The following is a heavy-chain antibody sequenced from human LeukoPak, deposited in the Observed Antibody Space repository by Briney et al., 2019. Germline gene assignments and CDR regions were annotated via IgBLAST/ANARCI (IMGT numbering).Heavy chain of an antibody. CDR2: ISGSGGST. J-gene: IGHJ4*02. Sequence: GSLRLSCAASGFTFSSYAVSWVRQAPGKGLEWVSAISGSGGSTYYADSVKGRFTISRDNSKNTLYLQMHSLRAEDTAVYYCAKDSSSWYSLFDYWGQGTLVTVSS. CDR3: AKDSSSWYSLFDY. V-gene: IGHV3-23*01. CDR1: GFTFSSYA. D-gene: IGHD6-13*01.